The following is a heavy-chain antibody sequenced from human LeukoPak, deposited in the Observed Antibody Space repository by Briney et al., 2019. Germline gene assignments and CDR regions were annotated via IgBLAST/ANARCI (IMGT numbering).Heavy chain of an antibody. Sequence: GGSLRLSCVGSGFTFDDYGMNWVRQAPGKGLEWVSYISSSGSTIYYADSVKGRFTISRDNAKNSLYLQMNSLRAEDTAVYYCAELGITMIGGVWGKGTTVTISS. V-gene: IGHV3-48*03. D-gene: IGHD3-10*02. J-gene: IGHJ6*04. CDR2: ISSSGSTI. CDR3: AELGITMIGGV. CDR1: GFTFDDYG.